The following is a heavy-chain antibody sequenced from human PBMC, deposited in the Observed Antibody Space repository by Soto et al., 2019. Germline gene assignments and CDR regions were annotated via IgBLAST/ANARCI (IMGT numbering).Heavy chain of an antibody. J-gene: IGHJ4*02. CDR2: IIPIFGTA. CDR3: ARESLHGVVMGYYFDY. Sequence: QVQLVQSGAEVKKPGSSVKVSCKASGGTFSSYAISWVRQDPGQGLEWMGGIIPIFGTANYAQKFQGRVTITADESTSTAYMELSSLRSEDTAVYYCARESLHGVVMGYYFDYWGQGTLVTVSS. V-gene: IGHV1-69*01. CDR1: GGTFSSYA. D-gene: IGHD3-3*01.